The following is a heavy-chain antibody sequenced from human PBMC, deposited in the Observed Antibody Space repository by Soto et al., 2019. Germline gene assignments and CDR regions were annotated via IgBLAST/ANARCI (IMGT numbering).Heavy chain of an antibody. J-gene: IGHJ4*02. V-gene: IGHV1-2*04. D-gene: IGHD3-9*01. Sequence: GASVKGSCKASGYTFTGYYMHWVRQAPGQGLEWMGWINPNSGGTNYAQKFQGWVTMTRDTSISTAYMELSRLRSDDTAVYYCARSSYYDILTGYYPFDYWGQGPLVTVSS. CDR3: ARSSYYDILTGYYPFDY. CDR2: INPNSGGT. CDR1: GYTFTGYY.